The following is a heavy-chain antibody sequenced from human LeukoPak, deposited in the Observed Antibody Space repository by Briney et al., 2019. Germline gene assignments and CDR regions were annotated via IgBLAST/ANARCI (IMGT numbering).Heavy chain of an antibody. CDR1: RGTFSSYA. V-gene: IGHV1-69*13. J-gene: IGHJ4*02. D-gene: IGHD2-2*01. CDR2: IIPIFGTA. CDR3: ARDRRRCSSTSCYVPDY. Sequence: ASVKVSCKASRGTFSSYAISWVRQAPGQGLEWMGGIIPIFGTANYAQKLQGRVTITADESTSTAYLELSSLRSEDTAVYYCARDRRRCSSTSCYVPDYWGQGTLVTVSS.